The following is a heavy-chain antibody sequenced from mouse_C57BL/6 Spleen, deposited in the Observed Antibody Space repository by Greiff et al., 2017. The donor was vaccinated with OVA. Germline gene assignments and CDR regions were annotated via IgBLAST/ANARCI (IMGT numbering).Heavy chain of an antibody. CDR1: GYTFTSYG. D-gene: IGHD1-1*01. CDR3: ARGDYGSKGDYFDY. CDR2: IYIGNGYT. J-gene: IGHJ2*01. Sequence: VQLKESGAELVRPGSSVKMSCKTSGYTFTSYGINWVKQRPGQGLEWIGYIYIGNGYTEYNEKFKGKATLTSDTSSSTVYMQLSSLTSEDSAIYFCARGDYGSKGDYFDYWGQGTTLTVSS. V-gene: IGHV1-58*01.